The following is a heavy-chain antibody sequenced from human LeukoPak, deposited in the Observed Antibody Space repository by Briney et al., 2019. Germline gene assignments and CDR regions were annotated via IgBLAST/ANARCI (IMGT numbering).Heavy chain of an antibody. CDR2: VYHSGST. D-gene: IGHD4-17*01. CDR3: ARGTGDYAQHGMDV. Sequence: SETLSLTCTVSGGSINNYYWTWVRQPPGKGLEWIGYVYHSGSTNYNPSLKSRVTISIDTSKNQFSLKVTSVTAADTAVYYCARGTGDYAQHGMDVWGQGTTVTVSS. CDR1: GGSINNYY. J-gene: IGHJ6*02. V-gene: IGHV4-59*08.